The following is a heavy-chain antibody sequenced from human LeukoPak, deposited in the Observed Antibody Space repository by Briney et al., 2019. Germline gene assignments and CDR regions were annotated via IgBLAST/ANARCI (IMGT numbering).Heavy chain of an antibody. CDR1: GFTVSSNY. D-gene: IGHD3-10*01. Sequence: GGSLRLSCEASGFTVSSNYMSWVRQAPGKGLEWVSVIYSDGSTYYADSVKGRFTISRDSSKNTLYLQMNSLRAEDTAVYYCAKVYGWYGEGYFDYWGQGTLVTVSS. J-gene: IGHJ4*02. CDR3: AKVYGWYGEGYFDY. CDR2: IYSDGST. V-gene: IGHV3-53*01.